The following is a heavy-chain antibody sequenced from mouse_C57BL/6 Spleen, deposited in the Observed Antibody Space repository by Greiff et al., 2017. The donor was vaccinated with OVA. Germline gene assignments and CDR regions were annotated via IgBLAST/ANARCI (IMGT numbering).Heavy chain of an antibody. CDR1: GYTFTSYW. Sequence: QLQQPGAELVRPGTSVKLSCKASGYTFTSYWMHWVKQRPGQGLEWIGVIDPSDSYTNYNQKFKGKATLTVDTSSSTAYMQLSSLTSEDSAVYYCARQYYYGSSYPYFDVWGTGTTVTVSS. CDR2: IDPSDSYT. D-gene: IGHD1-1*01. CDR3: ARQYYYGSSYPYFDV. J-gene: IGHJ1*03. V-gene: IGHV1-59*01.